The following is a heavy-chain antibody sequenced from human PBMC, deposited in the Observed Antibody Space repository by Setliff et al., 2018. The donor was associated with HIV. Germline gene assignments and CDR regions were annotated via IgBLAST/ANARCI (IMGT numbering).Heavy chain of an antibody. V-gene: IGHV3-23*01. CDR3: ASWRVPRDAFDI. J-gene: IGHJ3*02. CDR2: ISNSGRNT. D-gene: IGHD3-3*01. CDR1: GFTFSNYA. Sequence: PGGSLRLSCAASGFTFSNYAMGWVRQVPGKGLEWVASISNSGRNTYYADSAKGRFIISRDNSKNTAYLQMSSLRDEDTAVYFCASWRVPRDAFDIWGLGTRVTVSS.